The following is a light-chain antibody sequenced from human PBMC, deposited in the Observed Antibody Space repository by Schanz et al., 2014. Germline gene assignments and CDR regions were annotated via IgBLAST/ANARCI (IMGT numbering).Light chain of an antibody. CDR2: DVN. J-gene: IGLJ1*01. Sequence: QSALTQPPSASGSPGQSVTISCTGTSSDVGGYNYVSWYQQHPGKAPKLMIYDVNYRPSGVSNRFSGSKSGNTASLTISGLQAEDEADYYCSSYAGSNNYVFGTGTKVTVL. V-gene: IGLV2-8*01. CDR3: SSYAGSNNYV. CDR1: SSDVGGYNY.